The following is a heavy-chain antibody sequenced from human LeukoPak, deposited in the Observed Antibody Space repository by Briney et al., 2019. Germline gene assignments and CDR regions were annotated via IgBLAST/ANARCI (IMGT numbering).Heavy chain of an antibody. V-gene: IGHV4-39*01. D-gene: IGHD3-22*01. J-gene: IGHJ4*02. Sequence: PTETLSLTCTVSGGSISSSSYYWGWIRQPPGKGLEWIVSIYYSGSTYYNPSLKSRVTISVDTSKNQFSLKLSSVTAADTAVYYCARSQSTMIVVAGYYYFDYWGQGTLVTVSS. CDR1: GGSISSSSYY. CDR3: ARSQSTMIVVAGYYYFDY. CDR2: IYYSGST.